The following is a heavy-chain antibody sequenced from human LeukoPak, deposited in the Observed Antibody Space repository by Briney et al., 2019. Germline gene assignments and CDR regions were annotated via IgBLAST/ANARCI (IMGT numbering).Heavy chain of an antibody. CDR2: IYYSGST. CDR3: AREYIAVAGTFWFDP. Sequence: ETLSLTCTVSGGSISSYYWSWIRQPPGKGLEWSGYIYYSGSTNYNPSLKSRVTISVDTSKNQFSLKLSSVTAADTAVYYCAREYIAVAGTFWFDPWGQGTLVTVSS. D-gene: IGHD6-19*01. V-gene: IGHV4-59*01. CDR1: GGSISSYY. J-gene: IGHJ5*02.